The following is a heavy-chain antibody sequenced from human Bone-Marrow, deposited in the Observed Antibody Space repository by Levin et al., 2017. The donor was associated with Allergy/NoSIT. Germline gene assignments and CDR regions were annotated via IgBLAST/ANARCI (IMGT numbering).Heavy chain of an antibody. CDR2: ISWNSGTI. D-gene: IGHD3-3*01. V-gene: IGHV3-9*01. Sequence: GGSLRLSCEVSGFAFEDFAMHWVRQAPGKGLEWVAGISWNSGTIAYADSVKGRFTISRDNAKDSVYLQMDSLTTEDTAFYYCTDGRYYDFWSGYFRYWSQGTLVTVS. CDR3: TDGRYYDFWSGYFRY. CDR1: GFAFEDFA. J-gene: IGHJ4*02.